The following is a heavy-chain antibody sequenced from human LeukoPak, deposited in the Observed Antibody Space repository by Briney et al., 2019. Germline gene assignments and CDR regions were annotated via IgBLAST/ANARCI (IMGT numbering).Heavy chain of an antibody. CDR1: GVSFSSYS. D-gene: IGHD1-1*01. CDR3: ARVRANRYEDY. V-gene: IGHV3-21*01. Sequence: GGALRLSCAASGVSFSSYSFNWVRQVPGKGREWVSSITITLYTYYTDSVKGRFTTSRDNAKKSLYLQMIRLRAEATPVYYCARVRANRYEDYWGQGTLVTVSS. J-gene: IGHJ4*02. CDR2: ITITLYT.